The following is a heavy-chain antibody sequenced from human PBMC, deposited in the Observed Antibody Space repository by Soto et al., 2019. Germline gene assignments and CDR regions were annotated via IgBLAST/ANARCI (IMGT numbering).Heavy chain of an antibody. D-gene: IGHD3-22*01. Sequence: QVQLVQSGAEVKKPGASVKVSCKASGYTFTTYGMIWVRQPPGQGLDWMGGISTYNGNTKYAERLQGRVTMTTDTTTSTAYMELRSLRSDDTAVYYCARGPTDYYDNSGDYFLDYWGQGTLVTVSS. CDR1: GYTFTTYG. CDR2: ISTYNGNT. CDR3: ARGPTDYYDNSGDYFLDY. V-gene: IGHV1-18*01. J-gene: IGHJ4*02.